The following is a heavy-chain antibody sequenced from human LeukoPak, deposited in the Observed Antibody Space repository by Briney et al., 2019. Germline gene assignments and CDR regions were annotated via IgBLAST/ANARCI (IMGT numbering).Heavy chain of an antibody. J-gene: IGHJ5*02. Sequence: KPGGSRGLSCAASGFTFSDYYMSWIRQAPGKGLEWVSYISRSSSYTNYADSVKGRFTISRDNAKNSLYLQMNSLRAEDTAVYYCARAWFGELYAWFDPWGQGTLVTVSS. V-gene: IGHV3-11*06. CDR2: ISRSSSYT. CDR3: ARAWFGELYAWFDP. D-gene: IGHD3-10*01. CDR1: GFTFSDYY.